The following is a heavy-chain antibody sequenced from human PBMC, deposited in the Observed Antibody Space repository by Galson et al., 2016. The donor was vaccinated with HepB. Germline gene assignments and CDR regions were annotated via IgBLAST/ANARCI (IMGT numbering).Heavy chain of an antibody. CDR3: ARDQGYCSGITCLIYDY. Sequence: SLRLSCAASGFTFSSYAMNWVRQAPGKGLEWVSAISENGGSTHYADSVKGRFTISRDNSKNTLYLQMNSVRAEDTAVYYCARDQGYCSGITCLIYDYWGQGTLVTVS. V-gene: IGHV3-23*01. CDR2: ISENGGST. D-gene: IGHD2-2*01. J-gene: IGHJ4*02. CDR1: GFTFSSYA.